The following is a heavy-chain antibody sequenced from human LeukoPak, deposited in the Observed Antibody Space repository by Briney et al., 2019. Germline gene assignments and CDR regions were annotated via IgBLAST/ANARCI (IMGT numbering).Heavy chain of an antibody. CDR3: AREIRRGAGDWFDP. D-gene: IGHD1-26*01. V-gene: IGHV1-2*06. CDR2: INPNSGDT. Sequence: ASVKVSCKASGYTFTTYHLHWVRQAPGQGHEWMGRINPNSGDTNYAQKFQGRVTMTTDTSISTAYMDLSGLRSDDTAMYYCAREIRRGAGDWFDPWGQGTLVTVSS. CDR1: GYTFTTYH. J-gene: IGHJ5*02.